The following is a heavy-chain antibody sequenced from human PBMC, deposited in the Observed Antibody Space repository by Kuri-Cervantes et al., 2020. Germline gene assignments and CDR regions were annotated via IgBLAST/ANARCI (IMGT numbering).Heavy chain of an antibody. CDR3: AREETYSGSYHFDS. Sequence: GGSLRLSCAASGFTFSSYAMHWVRQAPGKGLEWVAVISYDGSNKYYADSVKGRFTISRDNSKNTLYLQMNSLRAEDTAVYYCAREETYSGSYHFDSWGQGTLVTVSS. CDR2: ISYDGSNK. V-gene: IGHV3-30-3*01. CDR1: GFTFSSYA. D-gene: IGHD1-26*01. J-gene: IGHJ4*02.